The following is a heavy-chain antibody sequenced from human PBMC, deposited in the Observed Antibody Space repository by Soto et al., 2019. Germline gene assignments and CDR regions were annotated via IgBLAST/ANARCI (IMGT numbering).Heavy chain of an antibody. V-gene: IGHV3-21*01. J-gene: IGHJ3*02. CDR3: ARAKFLEWLSVLNDAFDI. D-gene: IGHD3-3*01. Sequence: GGSLRLSCAASGFTFSSYSMNWVRQAPGKGLEWVSSISSSSSYIYYADSVKGRFTISRDNAKNSLYLQMNSLRAEDTAVYYCARAKFLEWLSVLNDAFDIWGQGTMVTVSS. CDR1: GFTFSSYS. CDR2: ISSSSSYI.